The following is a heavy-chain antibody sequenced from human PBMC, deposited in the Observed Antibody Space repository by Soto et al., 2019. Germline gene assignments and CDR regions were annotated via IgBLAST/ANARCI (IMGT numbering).Heavy chain of an antibody. CDR3: AKRFTLFGVNKLSPVADY. J-gene: IGHJ4*02. V-gene: IGHV3-23*01. CDR2: ISFSGDNT. D-gene: IGHD3-3*01. Sequence: EVHLLESGGGLVQPGGSLRLSCAASGFTFSNDAMSWVRQTPWEGLEWVSRISFSGDNTYYADSVRGRFTVSRDNSKSTLYLQMNSLRAADTAVYYCAKRFTLFGVNKLSPVADYWGQGTLVTVSS. CDR1: GFTFSNDA.